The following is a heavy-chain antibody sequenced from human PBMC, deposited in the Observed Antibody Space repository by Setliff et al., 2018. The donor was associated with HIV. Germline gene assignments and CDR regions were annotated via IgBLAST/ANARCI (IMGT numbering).Heavy chain of an antibody. CDR1: GFTFKNYK. Sequence: GGSLRLSCAASGFTFKNYKFNWVRQAPGRGLEWVSSISIGSGGAIDYAESVQGRFTVSRDNSKNSLYLQMNSLRVEDTAVYYCAKDYLYYNMYNGSPVYGMDVWGQGTTVTVSS. CDR3: AKDYLYYNMYNGSPVYGMDV. D-gene: IGHD3-10*01. V-gene: IGHV3-48*03. CDR2: ISIGSGGAI. J-gene: IGHJ6*02.